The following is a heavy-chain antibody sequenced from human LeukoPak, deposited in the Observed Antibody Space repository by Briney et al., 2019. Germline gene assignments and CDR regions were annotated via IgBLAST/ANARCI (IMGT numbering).Heavy chain of an antibody. Sequence: SETLSLTCTVSGFSISSSNYHWGWIRQPPGKGLEWIGSIYYSGSTYYNPSLKSRVTISVDTSKNQFSLKLSSVTAADTAVYYCARRVFASGRRDYWGQGTLVTVSS. CDR1: GFSISSSNYH. V-gene: IGHV4-39*01. CDR2: IYYSGST. CDR3: ARRVFASGRRDY. D-gene: IGHD3-10*01. J-gene: IGHJ4*02.